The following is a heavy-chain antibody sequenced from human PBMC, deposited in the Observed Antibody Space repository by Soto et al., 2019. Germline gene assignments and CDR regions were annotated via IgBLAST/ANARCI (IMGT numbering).Heavy chain of an antibody. CDR1: GVSSSNVNNY. J-gene: IGHJ5*02. D-gene: IGHD3-22*01. Sequence: SQTLCLTCTVSGVSSSNVNNYWSLIRQHPGKGLEWIGYIYYSGSTYYNPSLKSRVTISVDTSKNQFSLKLSSVTAADTAVYYCARTSYDSSGTAADPWGQGTLVTVSS. V-gene: IGHV4-31*03. CDR3: ARTSYDSSGTAADP. CDR2: IYYSGST.